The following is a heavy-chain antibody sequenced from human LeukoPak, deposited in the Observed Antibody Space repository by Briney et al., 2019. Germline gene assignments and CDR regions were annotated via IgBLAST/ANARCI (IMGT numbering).Heavy chain of an antibody. CDR2: IYPRDGST. Sequence: ASVKVSCKASGYSFTSNYIHWVRQAPGQGLEWMGMIYPRDGSTSYAQKFQGRVTVTRDTSTSTVHMELSGLGSEDTAVYYCARDQEAFDYWGQGTLVTVSS. CDR3: ARDQEAFDY. J-gene: IGHJ4*02. CDR1: GYSFTSNY. V-gene: IGHV1-46*01.